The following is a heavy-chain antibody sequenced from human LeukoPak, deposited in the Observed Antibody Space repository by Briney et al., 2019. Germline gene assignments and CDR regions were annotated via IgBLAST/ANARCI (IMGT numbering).Heavy chain of an antibody. J-gene: IGHJ4*02. D-gene: IGHD1-26*01. CDR2: INPSGGRT. Sequence: GASVKVSCKASGYTFAAYNIHWVRQAPGQGLEWMGIINPSGGRTSYAQKFQGRVTMTRDTSTSTVYMELSSLRSEDTAVYYCARGLVGGSYYRKLDYWGQGTLVTVSS. CDR1: GYTFAAYN. V-gene: IGHV1-46*01. CDR3: ARGLVGGSYYRKLDY.